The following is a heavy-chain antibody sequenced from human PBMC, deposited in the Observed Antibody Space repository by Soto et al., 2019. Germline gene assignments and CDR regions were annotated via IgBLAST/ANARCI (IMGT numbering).Heavy chain of an antibody. V-gene: IGHV3-48*01. Sequence: PGGSLRLSCAASGFTFSSYSMNWIRQAPGKGPEWVSYISSSSSTIYYADSVKGRFTISRDNAKNSLYLQMNSLRAEDTAVYYCARVLIAVAGTGWFDPWGQGTLVTVSS. CDR3: ARVLIAVAGTGWFDP. J-gene: IGHJ5*02. CDR2: ISSSSSTI. D-gene: IGHD6-19*01. CDR1: GFTFSSYS.